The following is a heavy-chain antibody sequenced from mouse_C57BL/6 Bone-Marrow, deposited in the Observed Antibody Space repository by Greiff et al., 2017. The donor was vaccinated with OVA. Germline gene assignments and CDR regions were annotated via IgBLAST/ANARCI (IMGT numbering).Heavy chain of an antibody. Sequence: QVQLQQPGAELVKPGASVKMSCKASGYTFTSYWITWVKQRPGQGLEWIGDIYPGSGSTNYNEKFKSKATLTVDTSSSTAYMQLNSLTSEDSAVYFCARWGKGAYYFDYWGQGTTLTVSS. CDR1: GYTFTSYW. V-gene: IGHV1-55*01. CDR2: IYPGSGST. J-gene: IGHJ2*01. CDR3: ARWGKGAYYFDY.